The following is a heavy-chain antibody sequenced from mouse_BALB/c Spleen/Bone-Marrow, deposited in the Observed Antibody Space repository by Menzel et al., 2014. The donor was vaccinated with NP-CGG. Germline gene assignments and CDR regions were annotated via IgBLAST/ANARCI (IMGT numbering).Heavy chain of an antibody. D-gene: IGHD2-4*01. J-gene: IGHJ4*01. CDR2: IWGNDNK. V-gene: IGHV8-11*01. CDR1: GFSLSTYG. CDR3: ARIYFNYEGAVDY. Sequence: QVTLKECGPGILQPSQTLSLTCSFSGFSLSTYGVGWIRQPSGKGLEWLAHIWGNDNKYYTTALKSRLTISKDTSNNQVFLKIASVDTADTATYYCARIYFNYEGAVDYWGQGTSVTVSS.